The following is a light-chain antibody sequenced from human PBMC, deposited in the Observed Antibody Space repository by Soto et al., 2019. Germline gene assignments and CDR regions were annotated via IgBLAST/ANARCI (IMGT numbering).Light chain of an antibody. CDR3: ASWDDSLNGVV. Sequence: QSVVTQPPLASGTPGQGVTISCSGSSSNIGVNTVNWYQQLPGTAPKLLIYSNNLRPSGVPDRFSGSKSGTSASLAISGLQSEDEADYHCASWDDSLNGVVFGGGTKLTVL. CDR1: SSNIGVNT. CDR2: SNN. V-gene: IGLV1-44*01. J-gene: IGLJ2*01.